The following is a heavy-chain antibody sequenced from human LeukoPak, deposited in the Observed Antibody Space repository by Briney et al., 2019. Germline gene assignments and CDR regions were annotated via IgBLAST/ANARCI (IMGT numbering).Heavy chain of an antibody. CDR2: INPNSGDT. V-gene: IGHV1-2*02. J-gene: IGHJ4*02. D-gene: IGHD6-13*01. Sequence: ASVKVCCRASGYTFTGYYIHWVRQAPGQGLEWMGWINPNSGDTYYAQMFQGRVTMTRDTSISTGYMELRSLRSDDTAVYYCARDGERRTPAAAGNGEVDYWGQGTLVTVSS. CDR1: GYTFTGYY. CDR3: ARDGERRTPAAAGNGEVDY.